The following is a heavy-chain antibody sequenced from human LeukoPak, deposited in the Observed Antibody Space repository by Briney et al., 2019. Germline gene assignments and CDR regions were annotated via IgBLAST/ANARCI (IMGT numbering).Heavy chain of an antibody. V-gene: IGHV4-34*01. CDR3: ARQGRWLQYNTDY. Sequence: SETLSLTCAVYGGSFSGYYWSWIRQPPGKGLEWIGEINHSGSTNYNPSLKSRVTISVDTSKNQFSLKLSSVTAADTAVYYCARQGRWLQYNTDYWGQGTLVTVSS. CDR2: INHSGST. D-gene: IGHD5-24*01. CDR1: GGSFSGYY. J-gene: IGHJ4*02.